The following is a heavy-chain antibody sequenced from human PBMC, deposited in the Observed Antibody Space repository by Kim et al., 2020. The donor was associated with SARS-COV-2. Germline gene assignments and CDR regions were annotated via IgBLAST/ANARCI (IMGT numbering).Heavy chain of an antibody. J-gene: IGHJ4*02. D-gene: IGHD3-16*01. CDR3: PKGGRGYPIDY. CDR2: T. Sequence: TYHAAAVKGRFTISRDNSRNTLNPQLNSLRADDTARYYCPKGGRGYPIDYWGQGTLVTVSS. V-gene: IGHV3-23*01.